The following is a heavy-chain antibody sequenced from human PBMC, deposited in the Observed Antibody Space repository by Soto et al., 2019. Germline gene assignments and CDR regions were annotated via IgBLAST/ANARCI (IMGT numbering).Heavy chain of an antibody. V-gene: IGHV2-5*02. D-gene: IGHD5-12*01. CDR3: AHIDPEIVTVGGHGGFDY. CDR1: GFSLTSGVG. J-gene: IGHJ4*02. Sequence: QITFKESCPTLVRPPQTLTLTCTFSGFSLTSGVGVGWIRQPPGKALEWLALIYWDDDKRYSPSLKNRLTITKDTSKNQVVLTMTNVGPVDTATYFCAHIDPEIVTVGGHGGFDYWGQGTLVTVSS. CDR2: IYWDDDK.